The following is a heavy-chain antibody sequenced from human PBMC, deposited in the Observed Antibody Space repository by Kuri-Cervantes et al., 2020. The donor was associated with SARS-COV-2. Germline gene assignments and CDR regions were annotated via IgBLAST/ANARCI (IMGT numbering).Heavy chain of an antibody. CDR1: GGTFSSYA. V-gene: IGHV1-2*02. CDR3: ARDLVESGQVAYFDL. Sequence: ASVKVSCKASGGTFSSYAISWVRQAPGQGLEWMGWINPNSGGTNYAQKFQGRVTMTRDTSISTAYMELSRLRSDDTAVYYCARDLVESGQVAYFDLWGRGTLVTVSS. J-gene: IGHJ2*01. D-gene: IGHD3-10*01. CDR2: INPNSGGT.